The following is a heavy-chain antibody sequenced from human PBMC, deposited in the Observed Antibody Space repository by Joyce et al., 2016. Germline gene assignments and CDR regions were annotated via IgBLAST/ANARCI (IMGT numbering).Heavy chain of an antibody. CDR2: TSTDKSK. D-gene: IGHD3-22*01. CDR1: GVNVETNY. J-gene: IGHJ4*02. V-gene: IGHV3-66*02. Sequence: EVHLVESGGDLVQPGGSLRLSCAASGVNVETNYMAWSRQAPGKGLEWVSITSTDKSKYYTDSVTGRFTISKDISKNALYLQMKNVRPEDTAIYYCARGGASYDSTGFFSSWGQGTLVTVSS. CDR3: ARGGASYDSTGFFSS.